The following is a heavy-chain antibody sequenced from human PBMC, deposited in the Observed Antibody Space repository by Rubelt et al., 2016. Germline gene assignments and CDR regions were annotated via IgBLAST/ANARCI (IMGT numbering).Heavy chain of an antibody. J-gene: IGHJ4*02. V-gene: IGHV2-5*02. D-gene: IGHD2-15*01. Sequence: QITLKESGPTLVKPTQTLTLTCTFSGFSLSTSGVGVGWIRQPPGKALEWLALIYGDDDKRYSPSPKSRLTISKDTSKNQVVVTLTNMDPVDTARYYCAHGSFKCNCWGQGTMVTVSS. CDR3: AHGSFKCNC. CDR2: IYGDDDK. CDR1: GFSLSTSGVG.